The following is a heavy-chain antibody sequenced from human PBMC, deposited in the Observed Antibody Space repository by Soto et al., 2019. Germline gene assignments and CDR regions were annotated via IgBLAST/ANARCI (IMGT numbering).Heavy chain of an antibody. CDR1: GFTFSSYG. D-gene: IGHD3-9*01. CDR3: AKQTGTHYWYFDL. V-gene: IGHV3-30*18. CDR2: ISYDGSNK. Sequence: QVQLVESGGGVVQPGRSLRLSCAASGFTFSSYGMHWVRQAPGKRLEWVAVISYDGSNKYYEDSVKGRFNISRDNSKNTVYLEMNSLRPEDTAVYYCAKQTGTHYWYFDLWGRGTLVTVSS. J-gene: IGHJ2*01.